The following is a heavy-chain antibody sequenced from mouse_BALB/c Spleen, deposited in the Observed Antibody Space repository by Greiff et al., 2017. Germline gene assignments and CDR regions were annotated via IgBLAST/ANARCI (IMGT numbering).Heavy chain of an antibody. J-gene: IGHJ4*01. V-gene: IGHV3-6*02. CDR1: GYSITSGYY. D-gene: IGHD2-14*01. CDR3: ARYDEGYYYAMDY. CDR2: ISYDGSN. Sequence: EVQLQQSGPGLVKPSQSLSLTCSVTGYSITSGYYWNWIRQFPGNKLEWMGYISYDGSNNYNPSLKNRISITRDTSKNQFFLKLNSVTTEDTATYYCARYDEGYYYAMDYWGQGTSVTVSS.